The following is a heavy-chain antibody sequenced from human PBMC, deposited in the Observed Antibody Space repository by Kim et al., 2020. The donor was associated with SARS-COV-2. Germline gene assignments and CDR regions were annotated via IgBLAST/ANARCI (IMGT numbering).Heavy chain of an antibody. CDR2: IKSKTDGGTT. V-gene: IGHV3-15*01. D-gene: IGHD3-22*01. CDR3: TTQATYYYDSSGYYGPISNWYFDL. CDR1: GFTFSNAW. Sequence: GGSLRLSCAASGFTFSNAWMSWVRQAPGKGLEWVGRIKSKTDGGTTDYAAPVKGRFTISRDDSKNTLYLQMNSLETEDTAVYYCTTQATYYYDSSGYYGPISNWYFDLWGRGTLVTVSS. J-gene: IGHJ2*01.